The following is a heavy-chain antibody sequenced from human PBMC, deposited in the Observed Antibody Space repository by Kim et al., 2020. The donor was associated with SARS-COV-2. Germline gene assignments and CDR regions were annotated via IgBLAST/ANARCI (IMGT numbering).Heavy chain of an antibody. CDR1: GFTFSNAW. CDR3: TTVCVPMSGARNV. V-gene: IGHV3-15*01. D-gene: IGHD3-10*02. J-gene: IGHJ6*02. Sequence: GGSLRLSCAASGFTFSNAWMNWVRQAPGQGLEWVGRIRSKAAGETTDYAAPVKGRFTISRDDSQNTLYLQLNSLKTEGTAVYYCTTVCVPMSGARNVWGQRTAVTASS. CDR2: IRSKAAGETT.